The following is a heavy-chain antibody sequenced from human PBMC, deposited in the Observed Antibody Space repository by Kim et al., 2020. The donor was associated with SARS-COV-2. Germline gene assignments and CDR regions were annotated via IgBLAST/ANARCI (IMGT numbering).Heavy chain of an antibody. D-gene: IGHD6-13*01. CDR3: ARDPDTSSKVDY. J-gene: IGHJ4*02. CDR1: GFTFSDHY. V-gene: IGHV3-11*01. Sequence: GGSLRLSCAASGFTFSDHYMHWIRQAPGKGLEWISRITTSGSATYYTESVKGRFTISRDNAKNSLYLQMDSLRVEDTAVYYCARDPDTSSKVDYWGQVTLVTVSS. CDR2: ITTSGSAT.